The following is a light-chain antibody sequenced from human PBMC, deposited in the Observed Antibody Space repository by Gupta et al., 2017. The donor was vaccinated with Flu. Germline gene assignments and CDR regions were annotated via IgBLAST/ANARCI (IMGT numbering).Light chain of an antibody. CDR1: SGRIADNH. J-gene: IGLJ3*02. Sequence: FMLTQPHSVSESPGQTVTISCTRSSGRIADNHVQWYQQRPGSSPTPVIFENTQRPSGVPDRFSGSIDTSSNSAALTISGLKTDDEAEYYCQSCDSSTWVFGGGTKLTVL. CDR3: QSCDSSTWV. V-gene: IGLV6-57*01. CDR2: ENT.